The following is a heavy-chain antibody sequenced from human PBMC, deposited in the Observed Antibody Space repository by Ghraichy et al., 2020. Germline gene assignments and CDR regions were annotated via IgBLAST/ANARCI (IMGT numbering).Heavy chain of an antibody. CDR1: GFTFINFA. V-gene: IGHV3-23*01. D-gene: IGHD3-16*01. Sequence: LSLTCAASGFTFINFAMTWVRQAPGKGLEWVALISGSGGTTYHADSVKGRFTISRDNSKNTLYLQMNSLRAEDTAVYYCAKDQGAYLYVFDYWGQGTLVTVSS. J-gene: IGHJ4*02. CDR2: ISGSGGTT. CDR3: AKDQGAYLYVFDY.